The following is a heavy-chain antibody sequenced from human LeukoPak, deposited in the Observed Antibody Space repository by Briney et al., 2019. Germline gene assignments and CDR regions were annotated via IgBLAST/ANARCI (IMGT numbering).Heavy chain of an antibody. D-gene: IGHD6-19*01. CDR2: ISTGGST. V-gene: IGHV4-4*07. J-gene: IGHJ5*02. CDR3: ARGAAVADP. Sequence: SETLSLTCTASGGSISNYYWSWIRQPAGKGLEWIGRISTGGSTNYNPSLKSRVTISADTSKNQFSLKLNSVTAADTAVYYCARGAAVADPVGQGTLVTVSS. CDR1: GGSISNYY.